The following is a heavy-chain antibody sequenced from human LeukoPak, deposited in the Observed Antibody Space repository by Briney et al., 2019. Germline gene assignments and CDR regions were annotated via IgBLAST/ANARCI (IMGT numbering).Heavy chain of an antibody. D-gene: IGHD4-17*01. Sequence: ASVKVSCKASGYTFTSYYMHWVRQAPGQGLEWMGIINPSGGSTSYAQKFQGRVTMTRDTSTSTVYMELSSLRSEDTAVYYCARAHPRLMTTVTSYFDYWGQGTLVTVSS. CDR2: INPSGGST. CDR3: ARAHPRLMTTVTSYFDY. CDR1: GYTFTSYY. J-gene: IGHJ4*02. V-gene: IGHV1-46*01.